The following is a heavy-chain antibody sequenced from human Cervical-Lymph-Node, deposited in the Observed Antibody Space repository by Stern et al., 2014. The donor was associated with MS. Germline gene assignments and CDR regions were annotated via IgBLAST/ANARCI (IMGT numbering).Heavy chain of an antibody. D-gene: IGHD3-3*01. CDR2: ITPYNGNV. J-gene: IGHJ5*01. CDR3: PRPPLSGDDMRFES. V-gene: IGHV1-45*02. CDR1: GWTFTFRY. Sequence: VQLVESGAEVKKTGSSVKVSCKASGWTFTFRYLHWVRQAPGEALEWMGWITPYNGNVKYAPKFQGRISITRDTVTSLHPIYMGLPSLPPDDPAMSFLPRPPLSGDDMRFESWGQGTLVTVSS.